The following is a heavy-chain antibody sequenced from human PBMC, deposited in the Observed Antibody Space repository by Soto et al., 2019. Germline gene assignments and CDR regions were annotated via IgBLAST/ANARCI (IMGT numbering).Heavy chain of an antibody. CDR3: TSGTCGAWDS. Sequence: EAQLVESGGGLVQPGGSLTLPCTASEITLNIYWMHWIRQAPGKGLVWVSRINPESTTLTYADSVTGQFTISRDSTKNTLYLQMNGLSAENTSIYYCTSGTCGAWDSWGQGTLVTVSS. CDR2: INPESTTL. J-gene: IGHJ4*02. D-gene: IGHD2-8*02. V-gene: IGHV3-74*01. CDR1: EITLNIYW.